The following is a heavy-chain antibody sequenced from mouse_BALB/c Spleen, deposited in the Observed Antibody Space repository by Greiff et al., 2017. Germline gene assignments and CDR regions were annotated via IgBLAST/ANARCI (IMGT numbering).Heavy chain of an antibody. D-gene: IGHD1-1*01. J-gene: IGHJ4*01. Sequence: EVHLVESGPELVKPGASVKMSCKASGYTFTSYVMHWVKQKPGQGLEWIGYINPYSDGTKYNEKFKVKATLTSDKSSSTAYMEHSSLTSEDSAVYYCARRDYGGSYYAMDYWGQGTSVTVSS. V-gene: IGHV1-14*01. CDR3: ARRDYGGSYYAMDY. CDR1: GYTFTSYV. CDR2: INPYSDGT.